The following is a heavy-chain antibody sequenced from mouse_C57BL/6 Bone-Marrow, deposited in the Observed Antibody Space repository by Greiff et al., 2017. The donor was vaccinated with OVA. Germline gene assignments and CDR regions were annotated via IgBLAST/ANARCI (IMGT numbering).Heavy chain of an antibody. V-gene: IGHV1-59*01. Sequence: QVQLQQPGAELVRPGTSVKLSCKASGYTFTSYWMHWVKQRPGQGLEWIGVIDPSDSYTNYNQKFKGKATLTVDTSSSTAYMQLSSLTSEDSAVYYCARGREYWGQGTTLTVSS. CDR3: ARGREY. CDR2: IDPSDSYT. J-gene: IGHJ2*01. CDR1: GYTFTSYW.